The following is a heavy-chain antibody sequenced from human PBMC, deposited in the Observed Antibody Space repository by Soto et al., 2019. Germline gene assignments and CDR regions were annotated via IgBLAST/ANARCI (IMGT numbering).Heavy chain of an antibody. V-gene: IGHV4-30-4*01. Sequence: SETLSLTCTVSGGSISSGDYHWSWIRQPPGKGLEWIGYIYYSGSTYYNPSLKSRVTISVDTSKNQFSLKLSSVTAADTAVYYCARASEERFMGFDPWGQGTLVTVSS. J-gene: IGHJ5*02. CDR2: IYYSGST. D-gene: IGHD3-10*01. CDR1: GGSISSGDYH. CDR3: ARASEERFMGFDP.